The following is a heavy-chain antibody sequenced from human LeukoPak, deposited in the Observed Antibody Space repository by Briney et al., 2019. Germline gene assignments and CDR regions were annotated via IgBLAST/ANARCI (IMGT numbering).Heavy chain of an antibody. J-gene: IGHJ4*02. CDR1: GFTFRNYW. CDR2: INQDGSEK. CDR3: ARDKSYGDSEDY. D-gene: IGHD4-17*01. Sequence: GGSLTLSCAASGFTFRNYWMSWVRQAPGKGLEWVANINQDGSEKYYVDSVKGRFTISRDNAKTSLYLQMNTLRAEDTAAYYCARDKSYGDSEDYWGQGTLVTVSS. V-gene: IGHV3-7*05.